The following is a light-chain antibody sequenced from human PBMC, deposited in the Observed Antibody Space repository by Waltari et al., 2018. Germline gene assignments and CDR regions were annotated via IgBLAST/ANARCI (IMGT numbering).Light chain of an antibody. CDR3: QHFNSYPFI. Sequence: DIQMTQSPSTLSASVGDRVTIPCRASQNIGNYLAGYQQKPGKAPKLLIFMAATLQREVPARFSGCGSGTDVALTISGLQADDFATYFCQHFNSYPFIFGRGTKLEIK. CDR2: MAA. V-gene: IGKV1-5*03. J-gene: IGKJ2*01. CDR1: QNIGNY.